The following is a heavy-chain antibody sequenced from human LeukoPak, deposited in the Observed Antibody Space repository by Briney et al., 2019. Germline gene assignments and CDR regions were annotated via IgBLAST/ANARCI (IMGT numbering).Heavy chain of an antibody. V-gene: IGHV3-48*04. D-gene: IGHD1-26*01. CDR2: ISSGTSTF. CDR1: GFAFSSYW. CDR3: ARDHDGSSLPFDC. Sequence: PGGSLRLSCAASGFAFSSYWMSWVRQAPGKGLEWISYISSGTSTFYYADSVKGRFTISRDNAKNSLYLQMNSLRAEDTAVYYCARDHDGSSLPFDCWGQGTLVTVSS. J-gene: IGHJ4*02.